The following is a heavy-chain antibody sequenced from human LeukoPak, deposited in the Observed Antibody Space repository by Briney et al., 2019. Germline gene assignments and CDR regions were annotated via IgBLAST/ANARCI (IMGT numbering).Heavy chain of an antibody. CDR2: ISGSGGST. CDR1: GFTFSSYA. CDR3: AKDQYYYDRSGTSC. V-gene: IGHV3-23*01. D-gene: IGHD3-22*01. J-gene: IGHJ4*02. Sequence: GGSLRLSCAASGFTFSSYAMSWVRQAPGKGLEWVSAISGSGGSTYYADSVKGRFTISRDNSKNTLYLQMNSLRAEDTAVYYCAKDQYYYDRSGTSCWGQGTLVTVSS.